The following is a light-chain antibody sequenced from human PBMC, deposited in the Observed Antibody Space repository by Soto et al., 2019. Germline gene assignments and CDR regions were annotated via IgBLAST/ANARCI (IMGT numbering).Light chain of an antibody. CDR1: QSLVYSDGNTY. CDR2: QVS. CDR3: VQFSQFPQT. J-gene: IGKJ1*01. Sequence: DIVLTQTPLSSPVTLGQPASISCRSSQSLVYSDGNTYLSWLQQRPGQPPRLLIYQVSNRFSGVPDRFSGSGAGTDFTLKISRVEAEDVGVYYCVQFSQFPQTFDQGTKVEIK. V-gene: IGKV2-24*01.